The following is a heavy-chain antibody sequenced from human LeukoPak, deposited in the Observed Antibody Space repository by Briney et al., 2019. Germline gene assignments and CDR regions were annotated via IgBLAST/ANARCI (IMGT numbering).Heavy chain of an antibody. CDR3: ARMTTGHDY. D-gene: IGHD4-17*01. Sequence: KPSETLSPTRGVPCTSFTSYYWSWIRQTPGKGLEWIGEVNHSGYTNMNPSLKSRVTISVDTSKNQFSLMMTSVTAADTAVYFCARMTTGHDYWGQGTLVTVSS. CDR1: CTSFTSYY. J-gene: IGHJ4*02. V-gene: IGHV4-34*01. CDR2: VNHSGYT.